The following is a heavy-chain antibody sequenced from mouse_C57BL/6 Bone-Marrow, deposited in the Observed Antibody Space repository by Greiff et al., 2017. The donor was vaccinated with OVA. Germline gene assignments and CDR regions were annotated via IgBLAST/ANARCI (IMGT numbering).Heavy chain of an antibody. D-gene: IGHD1-1*01. CDR1: GYTFTSYG. CDR3: ARSHYYGSSYGY. V-gene: IGHV1-81*01. J-gene: IGHJ2*01. CDR2: IYPRSGNT. Sequence: QVQLQQSGAELARPGASVKLSCKASGYTFTSYGISWVKQRTGQGLEWIGEIYPRSGNTYYNEKFKGKATLTADKSTSTAYMELRSLTSEDSAVYFCARSHYYGSSYGYWGQGTTLTVSS.